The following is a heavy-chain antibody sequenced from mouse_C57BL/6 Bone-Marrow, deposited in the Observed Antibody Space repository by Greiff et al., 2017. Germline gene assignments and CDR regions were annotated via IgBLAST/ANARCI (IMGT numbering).Heavy chain of an antibody. CDR3: ARRDYYGSSYVGYYFDY. V-gene: IGHV1-55*01. J-gene: IGHJ2*01. Sequence: VQLQQSGAELVKPGASVKMSCKASGYTFTSYWITWVKQRPGQGLEWIGDIYPGSGSTNYNEKFKSKATLTVDTSSSTAYMQLSSLTSEDSAVYYCARRDYYGSSYVGYYFDYWGQGTTLTVSS. CDR1: GYTFTSYW. D-gene: IGHD1-1*01. CDR2: IYPGSGST.